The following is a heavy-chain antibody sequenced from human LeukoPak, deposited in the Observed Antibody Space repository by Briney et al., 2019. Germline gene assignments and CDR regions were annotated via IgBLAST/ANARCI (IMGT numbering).Heavy chain of an antibody. Sequence: GGSLRLSCAASGFTFSNAWMSWVRQAPGKGLEWVGRIKSKTDGGTTDYAAPVKGRFTISRDDSKNTLYLQMNSLRAEDTAVYYCARAGYDILTGTSFYFDYWGQGTLVTVSS. D-gene: IGHD3-9*01. CDR2: IKSKTDGGTT. CDR1: GFTFSNAW. CDR3: ARAGYDILTGTSFYFDY. V-gene: IGHV3-15*01. J-gene: IGHJ4*02.